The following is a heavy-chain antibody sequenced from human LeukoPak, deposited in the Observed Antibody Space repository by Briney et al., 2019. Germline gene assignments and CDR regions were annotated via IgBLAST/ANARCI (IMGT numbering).Heavy chain of an antibody. CDR2: ISAYNGNT. J-gene: IGHJ3*02. D-gene: IGHD5-24*01. Sequence: GASVKVSCKASGYIFSVYYIHRVRQAPGQGLEWMGWISAYNGNTNYAQKLQGRVTMTTDTSTSTAYMELRSLRSDDTAVYYCARWLQLFNAFDIWGQGTMVTVSS. CDR1: GYIFSVYY. V-gene: IGHV1-18*04. CDR3: ARWLQLFNAFDI.